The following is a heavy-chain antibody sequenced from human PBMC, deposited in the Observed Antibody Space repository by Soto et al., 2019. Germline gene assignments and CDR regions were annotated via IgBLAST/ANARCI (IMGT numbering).Heavy chain of an antibody. J-gene: IGHJ6*03. CDR2: IKSKTDGGTT. Sequence: GGSLRLSCAASGFTFSNAWMSWVRQAPGKGLEWVGRIKSKTDGGTTDYAAPVKGRFTISRDDSKNTLYLQMNSLKTEDTAVYYCTTDPIVVVPAAMRRDYYYYMDVWGKGTTVTVSS. D-gene: IGHD2-2*01. CDR3: TTDPIVVVPAAMRRDYYYYMDV. CDR1: GFTFSNAW. V-gene: IGHV3-15*01.